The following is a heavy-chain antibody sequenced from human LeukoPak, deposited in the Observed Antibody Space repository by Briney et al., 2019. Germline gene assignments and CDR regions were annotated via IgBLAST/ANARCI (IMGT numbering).Heavy chain of an antibody. J-gene: IGHJ4*02. Sequence: SETLSLTCAFYGGSFTGYYWSWIRQSSGKGLERIGEINHSGQIDYNTSLKSRVPISVDTSRNQFSLHLNSVTAADTDVYYCTRGGYGPGSHYRFWGQGTLVTVSS. CDR1: GGSFTGYY. V-gene: IGHV4-34*01. CDR3: TRGGYGPGSHYRF. D-gene: IGHD3-10*01. CDR2: INHSGQI.